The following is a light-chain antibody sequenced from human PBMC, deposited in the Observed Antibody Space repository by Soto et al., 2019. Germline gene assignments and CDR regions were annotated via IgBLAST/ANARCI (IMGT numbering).Light chain of an antibody. CDR2: AAS. V-gene: IGKV3-20*01. J-gene: IGKJ5*01. Sequence: ELVLTQSSATLSLSPAGRATLSRRASQSVSDYLAWYQQKPGQAPRVLIYAASSRAAGIPDRFGGSGSATDFTLTISRLEPEDFAIYYCQQYGTSPITFGQGTRLEIK. CDR1: QSVSDY. CDR3: QQYGTSPIT.